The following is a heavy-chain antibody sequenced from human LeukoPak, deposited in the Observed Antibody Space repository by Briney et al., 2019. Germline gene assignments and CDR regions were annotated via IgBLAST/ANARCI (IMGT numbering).Heavy chain of an antibody. V-gene: IGHV4-34*01. CDR3: ARYYYDILTGYQEDY. J-gene: IGHJ4*02. CDR2: INHSGST. Sequence: PSETLSLTCSVSGGSMSSYYWSWIRQPPGKGLEWIGEINHSGSTNYNPSLKSRVTISVDTSKNQFSLKLSSVTAADTAVYYCARYYYDILTGYQEDYWGQGALVTVSS. D-gene: IGHD3-9*01. CDR1: GGSMSSYY.